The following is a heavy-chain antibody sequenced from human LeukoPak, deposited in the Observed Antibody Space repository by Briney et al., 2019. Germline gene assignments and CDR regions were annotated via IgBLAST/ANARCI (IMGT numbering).Heavy chain of an antibody. D-gene: IGHD3-22*01. CDR1: GFTFSSYS. J-gene: IGHJ4*02. CDR2: ISSSSSTI. Sequence: GGSLRLSCAASGFTFSSYSMSWVRQAPGKGLEWVSYISSSSSTIYYADSVKGRFTISRDNAKNSLYLQMNSLRDEDTAVYYCARDGILYYYDSSGYSDYWGQGTLVTVSS. V-gene: IGHV3-48*02. CDR3: ARDGILYYYDSSGYSDY.